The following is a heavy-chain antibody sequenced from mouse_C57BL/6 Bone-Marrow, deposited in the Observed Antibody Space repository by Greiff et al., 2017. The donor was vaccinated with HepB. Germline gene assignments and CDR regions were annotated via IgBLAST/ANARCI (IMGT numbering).Heavy chain of an antibody. CDR3: ARALLYYGSKDY. V-gene: IGHV3-6*01. CDR1: GYSITSGYY. J-gene: IGHJ2*01. D-gene: IGHD1-1*01. Sequence: EVKLVESGPGLVKPSQSLSLTCSVTGYSITSGYYWNWIRQFPGNKLEWMGYISYDGSNNYNPSLKNRISITRDTSKNQFFLKLNSVTTEDTATYYCARALLYYGSKDYWGQGTTLTVSS. CDR2: ISYDGSN.